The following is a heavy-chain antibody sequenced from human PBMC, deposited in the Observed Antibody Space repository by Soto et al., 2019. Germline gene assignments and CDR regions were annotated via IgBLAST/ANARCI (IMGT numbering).Heavy chain of an antibody. J-gene: IGHJ4*02. D-gene: IGHD3-10*01. Sequence: QVQLVQSGAEVKKPGSSVKVSCKASGATFSSYTISWLRQAPGQGLEWMGRFIPILGIANYAQKFEGRVTITADKSTSTANMELISLRSEDTAVFYCARAVGLYCFDYWGQGTLVTVSS. CDR3: ARAVGLYCFDY. CDR1: GATFSSYT. V-gene: IGHV1-69*02. CDR2: FIPILGIA.